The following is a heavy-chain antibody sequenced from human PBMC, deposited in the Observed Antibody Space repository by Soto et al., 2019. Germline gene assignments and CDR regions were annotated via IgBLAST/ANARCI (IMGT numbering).Heavy chain of an antibody. CDR2: ISSSSSTI. CDR3: ARVGGGTTGTTRRYYYYMDV. D-gene: IGHD1-1*01. Sequence: SGGSLRLSCAASGFTFSSYSMNWVRQAPGKGLEWVSYISSSSSTIYYADSVKGRFTISRDNAKNSLYLQMNSLRAEDTAVYYCARVGGGTTGTTRRYYYYMDVWGKGTTVTVSS. J-gene: IGHJ6*03. V-gene: IGHV3-48*01. CDR1: GFTFSSYS.